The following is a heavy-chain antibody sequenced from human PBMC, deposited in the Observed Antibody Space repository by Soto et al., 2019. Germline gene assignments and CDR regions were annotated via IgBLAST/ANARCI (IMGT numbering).Heavy chain of an antibody. J-gene: IGHJ4*02. CDR1: GYSFTTYW. V-gene: IGHV5-51*01. CDR2: IYPDDSDT. Sequence: EVQLVQSGAEVKKPGESLKISCKGSGYSFTTYWIAWVRQMPGKGLEWMGIIYPDDSDTRYSPSFQGQVTISADKSISTAFLQWSSLKASDTAVYYCARHVELGGGNFSYFDYWGQGTLVTVSS. D-gene: IGHD2-21*02. CDR3: ARHVELGGGNFSYFDY.